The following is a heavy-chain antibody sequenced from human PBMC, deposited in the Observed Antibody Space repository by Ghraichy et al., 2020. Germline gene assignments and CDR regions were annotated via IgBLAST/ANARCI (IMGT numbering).Heavy chain of an antibody. D-gene: IGHD6-13*01. J-gene: IGHJ6*03. V-gene: IGHV3-21*01. CDR1: GFTFSSYS. CDR3: ARVSSSSWYGYYYYYYYMDV. Sequence: GALRLSCAASGFTFSSYSMNWVRQAPGKGLEWVSSISSSSSYIYYADSVKGRFTISRDNAKNSLYLQMNSLRAEDTAVYYCARVSSSSWYGYYYYYYYMDVWGKGTTVTVSS. CDR2: ISSSSSYI.